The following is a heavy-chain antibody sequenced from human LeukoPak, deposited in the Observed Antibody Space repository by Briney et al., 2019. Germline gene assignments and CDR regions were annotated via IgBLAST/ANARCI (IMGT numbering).Heavy chain of an antibody. D-gene: IGHD1-1*01. CDR2: MNPNSGNT. Sequence: ASVKVSCKAPGYTFTSYDINWVRQATGQGLEWMGWMNPNSGNTGYAQKFQGRVTMTRNTSISTAYMELSSLRSEDTAVYYCARMSRRSRSLDYWGQGTLVTVSS. CDR3: ARMSRRSRSLDY. V-gene: IGHV1-8*01. CDR1: GYTFTSYD. J-gene: IGHJ4*02.